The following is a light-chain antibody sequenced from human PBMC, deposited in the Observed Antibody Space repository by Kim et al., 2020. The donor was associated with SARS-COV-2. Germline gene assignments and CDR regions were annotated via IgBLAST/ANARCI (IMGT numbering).Light chain of an antibody. V-gene: IGLV2-14*03. J-gene: IGLJ2*01. CDR2: DVS. Sequence: QSITLSCTETSSDVGGYNYVTWYQQHPGKAPKHMIYDVSNRPSGVSNRFSGYKSGNTASLTISGLQAEDEADYYCSSYTSSSTYVVFGGGTQLTVL. CDR3: SSYTSSSTYVV. CDR1: SSDVGGYNY.